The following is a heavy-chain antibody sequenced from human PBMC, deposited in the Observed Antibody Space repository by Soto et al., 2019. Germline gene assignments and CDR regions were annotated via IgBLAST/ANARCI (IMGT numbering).Heavy chain of an antibody. D-gene: IGHD1-1*01. Sequence: HPGGSLRLSCAACGFPFSSYAMSWVRPAPGKGLEWVSAISGSGGSTYYADSVKGRFTISRDNSKNTLYLQMNSLRAEDTAVYYCAKDLALARRFLGRTVYYFDYWGQGTLVTVSS. CDR1: GFPFSSYA. CDR3: AKDLALARRFLGRTVYYFDY. CDR2: ISGSGGST. V-gene: IGHV3-23*01. J-gene: IGHJ4*02.